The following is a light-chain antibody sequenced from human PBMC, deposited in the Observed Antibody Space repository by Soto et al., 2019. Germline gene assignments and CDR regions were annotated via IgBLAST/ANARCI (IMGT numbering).Light chain of an antibody. CDR1: QSVSSSY. V-gene: IGKV3D-20*01. Sequence: DIVLTQSPAPLSLSPGERATLSCGRSQSVSSSYLAWYQQKPGLAPRLLIYDASSRATGIPDRFSGSRSGTDFTLTISRLEPEDVSVYYCQQYGSSPITFAQGTRLEI. CDR3: QQYGSSPIT. J-gene: IGKJ5*01. CDR2: DAS.